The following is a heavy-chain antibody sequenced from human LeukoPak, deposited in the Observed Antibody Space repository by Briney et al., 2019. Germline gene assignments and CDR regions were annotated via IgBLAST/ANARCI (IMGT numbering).Heavy chain of an antibody. V-gene: IGHV4-38-2*02. D-gene: IGHD4-17*01. CDR1: GYFISRGYY. CDR2: IYHSGST. Sequence: SETLSLTCTVSGYFISRGYYWGWIRQPPGKGLEWIGSIYHSGSTYYSPSLKSRVTISVDTSKNQFSLKLSSVTAADTAVYYCATTTVTTGYWGQGTLVTVSS. CDR3: ATTTVTTGY. J-gene: IGHJ4*02.